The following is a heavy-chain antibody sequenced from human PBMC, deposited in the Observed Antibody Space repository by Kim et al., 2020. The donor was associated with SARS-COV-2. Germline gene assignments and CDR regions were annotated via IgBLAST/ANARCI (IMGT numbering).Heavy chain of an antibody. V-gene: IGHV3-9*01. J-gene: IGHJ4*02. Sequence: ADTVNGRFTISRDNGKNSLYLHMNSLRAEDTALYYCAKDQAAVGTGYFDYWGQGTLVTVSS. CDR3: AKDQAAVGTGYFDY. D-gene: IGHD1-1*01.